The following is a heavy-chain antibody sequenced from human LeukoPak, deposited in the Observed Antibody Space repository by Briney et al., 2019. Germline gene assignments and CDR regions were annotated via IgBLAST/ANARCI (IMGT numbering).Heavy chain of an antibody. CDR1: SGSISTYY. CDR3: AGVRFGGTSGAFDI. Sequence: SETLSLTCNVSSGSISTYYWGWIRQPPGRGLEWIGYIYYTGITTYNPSFYSRVTVSVDTSKNQFSLNLNSVTPADTAVYYCAGVRFGGTSGAFDIWGQGTMVTVSS. J-gene: IGHJ3*02. V-gene: IGHV4-59*01. CDR2: IYYTGIT. D-gene: IGHD3-10*01.